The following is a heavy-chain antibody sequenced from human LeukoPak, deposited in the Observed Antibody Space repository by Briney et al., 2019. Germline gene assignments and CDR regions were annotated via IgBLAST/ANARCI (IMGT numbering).Heavy chain of an antibody. CDR3: AREAPDCSGGSCYSMDY. J-gene: IGHJ4*02. V-gene: IGHV3-30-3*01. Sequence: GGSLRLSCAASGFTFSSYAMHWVRQAPGKGLEWVAVISYDGSNKYYADSVKGRFTISRDNSKNTLYLQMNSLRAEDTAVYYCAREAPDCSGGSCYSMDYWGQGTLVTVSS. CDR2: ISYDGSNK. D-gene: IGHD2-15*01. CDR1: GFTFSSYA.